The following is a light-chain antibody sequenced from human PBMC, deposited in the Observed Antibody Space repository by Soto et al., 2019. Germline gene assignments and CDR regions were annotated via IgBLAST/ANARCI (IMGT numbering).Light chain of an antibody. CDR2: GAS. J-gene: IGKJ5*01. V-gene: IGKV3-20*01. Sequence: ELVLTQSPGTLSLSPGERATLSCRASQSVSSSYLAWYQQKPGQAPRLLIYGASSRATGIPDRFSGSGSGTDFTLTISRLEAEDFAVYYCQQYGSSPPITFGQGKRLEIK. CDR1: QSVSSSY. CDR3: QQYGSSPPIT.